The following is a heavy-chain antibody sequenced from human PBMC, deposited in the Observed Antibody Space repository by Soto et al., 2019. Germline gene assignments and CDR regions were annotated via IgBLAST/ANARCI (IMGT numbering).Heavy chain of an antibody. Sequence: QVQLVQSGAAVKKPGSSVKVSCKASGGTFSSYTISWVRQAPGQGLEWMGRLIPILGIANYAKKVQGRVTITADKSTSKAYLELISLRSEDTAVYYCARDLYMVRVTRGVGYFDYWGQGTLVTVSS. D-gene: IGHD3-10*01. CDR2: LIPILGIA. CDR1: GGTFSSYT. CDR3: ARDLYMVRVTRGVGYFDY. J-gene: IGHJ4*02. V-gene: IGHV1-69*08.